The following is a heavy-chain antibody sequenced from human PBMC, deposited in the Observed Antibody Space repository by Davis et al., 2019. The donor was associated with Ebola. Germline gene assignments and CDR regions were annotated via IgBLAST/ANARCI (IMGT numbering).Heavy chain of an antibody. Sequence: SETLSLTCAVSGGSISSSNWWSCVRPPPGEGLEWGGFIYYSGSTNYNSPLKSRVTISVNTSKNQFSLKLGSVTAADTAVYYCAREGDGSAYGMDVWGQGTTVTVSS. V-gene: IGHV4-4*02. CDR1: GGSISSSNW. D-gene: IGHD5-24*01. CDR2: IYYSGST. J-gene: IGHJ6*02. CDR3: AREGDGSAYGMDV.